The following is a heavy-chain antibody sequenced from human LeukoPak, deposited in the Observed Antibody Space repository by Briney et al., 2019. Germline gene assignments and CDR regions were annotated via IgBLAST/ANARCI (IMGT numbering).Heavy chain of an antibody. CDR2: IYTRGST. Sequence: SETLSLTCTVSGGSISSYYWSWIRQPAGKGLEWIGRIYTRGSTNYNPSLKSRVTISVDTSKNRFSLKLTSVTAADTAVYYCARGPYKYDGSGAFDIWGQGTMVTVSS. D-gene: IGHD3-22*01. V-gene: IGHV4-4*07. CDR3: ARGPYKYDGSGAFDI. J-gene: IGHJ3*02. CDR1: GGSISSYY.